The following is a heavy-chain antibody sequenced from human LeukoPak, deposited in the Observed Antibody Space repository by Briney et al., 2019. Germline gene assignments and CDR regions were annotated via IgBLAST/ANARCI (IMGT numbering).Heavy chain of an antibody. CDR2: ISSSSSTI. CDR3: ARDLQSTGTSPFDYYTMDV. D-gene: IGHD1-1*01. CDR1: GFTFSSYS. Sequence: GGSLRLSCAASGFTFSSYSMNWVRQAPGKGLEWVSYISSSSSTIYYADSVKGRFTISRDNAKNSLYLQMNSLRAEDTAVCYCARDLQSTGTSPFDYYTMDVWGQGTTVTVSS. J-gene: IGHJ6*02. V-gene: IGHV3-48*01.